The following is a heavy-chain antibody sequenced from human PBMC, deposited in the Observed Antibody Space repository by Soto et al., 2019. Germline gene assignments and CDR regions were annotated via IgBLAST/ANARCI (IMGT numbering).Heavy chain of an antibody. CDR1: GFTFSSYA. D-gene: IGHD3-3*01. V-gene: IGHV3-23*01. Sequence: QPGGSLRLSCAASGFTFSSYAMSWVRQAPGKGLEWVSAISGSGGSTDYADSVKGRFTISRDNSKNTLYLQMNSLRAEDTALYYCAKDLVSIFGVAPDYWGQGTLVTVSS. CDR3: AKDLVSIFGVAPDY. CDR2: ISGSGGST. J-gene: IGHJ4*02.